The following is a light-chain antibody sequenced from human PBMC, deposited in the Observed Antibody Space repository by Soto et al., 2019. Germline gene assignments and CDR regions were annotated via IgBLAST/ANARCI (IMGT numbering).Light chain of an antibody. J-gene: IGLJ1*01. CDR1: SSDVGGYNY. CDR2: EVN. Sequence: QSVLTQPPSASESPGQAVTISCTGTSSDVGGYNYVSWYQQHPGKAPKLMIYEVNKRPSGVPDRFSGSKSGNTASLTVSGLQAEDEADYYCNSYAGSPYVFGTGTKVTVL. CDR3: NSYAGSPYV. V-gene: IGLV2-8*01.